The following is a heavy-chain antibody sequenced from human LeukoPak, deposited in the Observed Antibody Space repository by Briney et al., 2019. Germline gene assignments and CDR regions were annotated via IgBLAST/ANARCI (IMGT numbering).Heavy chain of an antibody. CDR3: ARDWASGSYHTSSTPHFDY. D-gene: IGHD1-26*01. CDR2: IKQDGSEK. Sequence: GGSLRLSCAASGFTFSSYWMSWVRQAPGKGLEWVANIKQDGSEKYYVNSEKGRFTISRDNAKNSLYLQMNSLRAEDTAVYYCARDWASGSYHTSSTPHFDYWGQGTLVTVSS. J-gene: IGHJ4*02. V-gene: IGHV3-7*01. CDR1: GFTFSSYW.